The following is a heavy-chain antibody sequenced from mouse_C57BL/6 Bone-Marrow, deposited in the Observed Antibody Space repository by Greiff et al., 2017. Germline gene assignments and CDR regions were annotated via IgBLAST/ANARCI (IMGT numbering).Heavy chain of an antibody. CDR2: IYPGSGST. J-gene: IGHJ1*03. D-gene: IGHD2-3*01. V-gene: IGHV1-55*01. Sequence: QVQLQQPGAELVKPGASVKLSCKASGYTFTSYWITWVKQRPGQGLEWIGDIYPGSGSTNYNEKFKSKATLTADKSSSTAYMQLSSLTSEDSAVYYCARYGYYNGSWYFDVWGTGTTVTVSA. CDR3: ARYGYYNGSWYFDV. CDR1: GYTFTSYW.